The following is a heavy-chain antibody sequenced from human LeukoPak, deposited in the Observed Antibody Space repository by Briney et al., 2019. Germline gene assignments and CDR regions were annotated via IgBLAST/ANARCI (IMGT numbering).Heavy chain of an antibody. V-gene: IGHV1-69*01. Sequence: SSVKVSCKASGGTFSSYAISWVRQAPGQGLEWMGGIIPIFGTANYAQKFQGRVTITADGSTSTAYMELSSLRSEDTAVYYCALPEYYGSGSYVYYYYGMDVWGQGTTVTVSS. CDR2: IIPIFGTA. J-gene: IGHJ6*02. CDR1: GGTFSSYA. CDR3: ALPEYYGSGSYVYYYYGMDV. D-gene: IGHD3-10*01.